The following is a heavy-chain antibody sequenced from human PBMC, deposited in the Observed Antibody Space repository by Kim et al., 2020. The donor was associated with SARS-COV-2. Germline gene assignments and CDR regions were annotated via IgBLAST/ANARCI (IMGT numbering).Heavy chain of an antibody. CDR1: GGSISSGGYY. CDR3: ARLANDDYGDYGSRGLRYYYYMDV. CDR2: IYYSGST. Sequence: SETLSLTCTVSGGSISSGGYYWSWIRQHPGKGLEWIGYIYYSGSTYYNPSLKSRVTISVDTSKNQFSLKLSSVTAADTAVYYCARLANDDYGDYGSRGLRYYYYMDVWGKGATVTVSS. J-gene: IGHJ6*03. D-gene: IGHD4-17*01. V-gene: IGHV4-31*03.